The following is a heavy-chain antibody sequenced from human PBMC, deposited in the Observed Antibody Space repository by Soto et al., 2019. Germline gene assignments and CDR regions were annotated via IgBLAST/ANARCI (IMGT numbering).Heavy chain of an antibody. V-gene: IGHV5-51*01. Sequence: PGESLKISCKASGYSFSNYWIGWARQMPGKGLEWMAIINPGDSESRYSPSFQGQVTISADNSKNTVYLQMSSLRAEDTATYYCAKGGRRRGSYPPLDYWGQGTLVTVSS. CDR1: GYSFSNYW. CDR3: AKGGRRRGSYPPLDY. J-gene: IGHJ4*02. CDR2: INPGDSES. D-gene: IGHD1-26*01.